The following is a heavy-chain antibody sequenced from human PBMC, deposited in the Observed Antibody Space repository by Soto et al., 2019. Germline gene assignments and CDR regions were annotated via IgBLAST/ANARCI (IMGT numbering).Heavy chain of an antibody. D-gene: IGHD3-16*01. CDR1: GGSIISYY. Sequence: SETLSLTCTVSGGSIISYYWSWIRQPPGKGLEWIGYIYYSGSTNYNPSLKSRVTISVDTSKNQFSLKLSSVTAADTAVYYCARDYDPGYYYGMDVWGQGTTVTVSS. J-gene: IGHJ6*02. CDR3: ARDYDPGYYYGMDV. CDR2: IYYSGST. V-gene: IGHV4-59*01.